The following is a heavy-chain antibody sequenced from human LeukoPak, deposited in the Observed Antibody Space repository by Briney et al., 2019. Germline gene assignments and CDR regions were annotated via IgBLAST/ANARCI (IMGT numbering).Heavy chain of an antibody. J-gene: IGHJ4*02. CDR3: AKYFPRFDDYSRWANEYYFDY. Sequence: GASLRLSCAASGFTFSSYAMSWVRQAPGKGPEWVSAISGSGGSTYYAGSVKGRFTISRDNSKNTLYLQMNSLRAEDTAVYYCAKYFPRFDDYSRWANEYYFDYWGQGTLVTVSS. CDR2: ISGSGGST. D-gene: IGHD4-11*01. V-gene: IGHV3-23*01. CDR1: GFTFSSYA.